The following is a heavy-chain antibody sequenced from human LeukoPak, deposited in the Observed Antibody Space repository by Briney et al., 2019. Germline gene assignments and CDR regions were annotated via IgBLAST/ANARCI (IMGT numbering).Heavy chain of an antibody. CDR3: VRDYFYYMGV. Sequence: GGSLRLSCEASGFIFSSFAMTWVRQAPGKGLEWVANINHDGRQISYVDSVKGRFTISRDHANNSLYLQMSSLRAEDTAVYYCVRDYFYYMGVWGKGTTVTVSS. J-gene: IGHJ6*03. CDR2: INHDGRQI. V-gene: IGHV3-7*01. CDR1: GFIFSSFA.